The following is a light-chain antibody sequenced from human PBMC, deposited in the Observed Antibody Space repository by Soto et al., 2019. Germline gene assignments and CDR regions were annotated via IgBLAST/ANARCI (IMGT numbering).Light chain of an antibody. J-gene: IGLJ3*02. CDR3: CAFTSAGTWV. V-gene: IGLV2-14*01. Sequence: QSVLTQPASVSGSPGQSITVSCTGTDTDIGGADYVSWYQQHPGKAPKLIIYEDTKRPSGVSNRFSGSKSGNMASLTISGLQAEDEADYYCCAFTSAGTWVFGGGTKLTVL. CDR2: EDT. CDR1: DTDIGGADY.